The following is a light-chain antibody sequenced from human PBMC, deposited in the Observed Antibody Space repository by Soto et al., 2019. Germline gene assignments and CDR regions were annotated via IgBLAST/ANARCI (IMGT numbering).Light chain of an antibody. V-gene: IGKV3D-15*01. CDR1: ETIRGL. Sequence: EIVLTQSPATLSLSPGERATLSFRASETIRGLLAWYQHKPGQAPRLLIYDASNRATGIPARFSGSGSGTEFTLTISSLQSEDFAVYYCQQYNNWPKTFGQGTKVDI. CDR2: DAS. J-gene: IGKJ1*01. CDR3: QQYNNWPKT.